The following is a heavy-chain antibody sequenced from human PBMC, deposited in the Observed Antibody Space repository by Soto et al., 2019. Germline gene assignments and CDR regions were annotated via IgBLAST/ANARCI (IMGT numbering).Heavy chain of an antibody. D-gene: IGHD6-19*01. CDR1: VGSISSYY. CDR2: IYHSGST. V-gene: IGHV4-59*12. Sequence: SETLSLTCTVSVGSISSYYWGWIRQPPGKGLEWIGYIYHSGSTYYNPSLKSRVTISVDRSKNQFSLKLSSVTAADTAVYYCARAGGLGAVAVDYWGQGTLVTVSS. J-gene: IGHJ4*02. CDR3: ARAGGLGAVAVDY.